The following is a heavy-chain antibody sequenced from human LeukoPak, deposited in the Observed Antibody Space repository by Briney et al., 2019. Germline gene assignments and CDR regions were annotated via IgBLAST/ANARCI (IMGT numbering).Heavy chain of an antibody. V-gene: IGHV3-7*01. CDR1: GFTFSSYW. Sequence: PGGSLRLSCAASGFTFSSYWMNWVRHTPGKGLEWVANIKQDGSEKSYVDSVKGRFTISRDNAKNSLYLQMNSLRVEDTAVYYCASVDGGSSSYLPLHYWGQGTLVTVSS. CDR3: ASVDGGSSSYLPLHY. D-gene: IGHD2-2*01. J-gene: IGHJ4*02. CDR2: IKQDGSEK.